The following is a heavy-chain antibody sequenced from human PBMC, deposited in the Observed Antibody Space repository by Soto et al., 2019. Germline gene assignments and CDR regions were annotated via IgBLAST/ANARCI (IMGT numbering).Heavy chain of an antibody. CDR3: ATDRAGSGYYYGLDY. J-gene: IGHJ4*02. V-gene: IGHV3-23*01. CDR2: ISGSGGST. CDR1: GFTFSSYA. Sequence: EVQLLESGGGLVQPGGSLRLSCAASGFTFSSYAMSWVRQAPGKGLEWVSAISGSGGSTYYADSVKGRFTISRDNSKNTLYLQRNSLRAEDTAVYYCATDRAGSGYYYGLDYWGQGTLVTVSS. D-gene: IGHD3-22*01.